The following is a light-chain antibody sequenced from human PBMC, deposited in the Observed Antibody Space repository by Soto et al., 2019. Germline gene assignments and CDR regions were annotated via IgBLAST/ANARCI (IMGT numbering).Light chain of an antibody. Sequence: IQMTQSPSSLSASVGDRVTITCRASQTINTYLNWYQQRPGEAPNLLIYTASNLASGVPSRFSGSGSGTHFTLTITSLQPGDFASYFCHQTYTIPQTFGQGTQVEIK. J-gene: IGKJ1*01. CDR3: HQTYTIPQT. V-gene: IGKV1-39*01. CDR1: QTINTY. CDR2: TAS.